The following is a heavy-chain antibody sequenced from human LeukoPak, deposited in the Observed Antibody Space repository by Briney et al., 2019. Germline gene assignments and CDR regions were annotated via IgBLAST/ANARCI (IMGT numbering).Heavy chain of an antibody. CDR3: ARVSGFVAVAGIASDGFDY. V-gene: IGHV1-69*04. D-gene: IGHD6-19*01. CDR1: GGTFSSYA. J-gene: IGHJ4*02. Sequence: SVKVSCKASGGTFSSYAISWVRQAPGQGLEWMGRIIPILGIANYAQKFQGRVTITADKSTSTAYMELSSPRSEDTAVYYCARVSGFVAVAGIASDGFDYWGQGTLVTVSS. CDR2: IIPILGIA.